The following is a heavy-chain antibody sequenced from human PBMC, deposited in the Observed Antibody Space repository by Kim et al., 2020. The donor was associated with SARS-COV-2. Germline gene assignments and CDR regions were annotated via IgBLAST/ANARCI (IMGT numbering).Heavy chain of an antibody. Sequence: VKGRFTISRDNSKKMLYLQMNNLRAEDTAVYYCASEYYYGSGSYPYYFDYWGLGTLVTVSS. J-gene: IGHJ4*02. CDR3: ASEYYYGSGSYPYYFDY. D-gene: IGHD3-10*01. V-gene: IGHV3-30*07.